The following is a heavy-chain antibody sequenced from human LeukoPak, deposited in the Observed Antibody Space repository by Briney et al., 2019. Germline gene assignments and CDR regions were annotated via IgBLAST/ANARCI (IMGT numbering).Heavy chain of an antibody. CDR1: GYTFTGYY. V-gene: IGHV1-2*02. D-gene: IGHD5-18*01. Sequence: ASVKVSCKASGYTFTGYYMHWVRQAPGQGLEWMGWINPNSGGTNYAQKFQGRVTMTRDTSISTAYMELSSLRSEDTAVYYCASSTDTAMVINWAPDYWGQGTLVTVSS. CDR3: ASSTDTAMVINWAPDY. J-gene: IGHJ4*02. CDR2: INPNSGGT.